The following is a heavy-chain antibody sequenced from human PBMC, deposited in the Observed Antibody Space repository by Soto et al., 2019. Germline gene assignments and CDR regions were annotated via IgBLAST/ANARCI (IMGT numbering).Heavy chain of an antibody. CDR2: INRDGSST. CDR3: ARDKGYDSSGYFSDY. Sequence: HPXGSLLLPGSASGFTFSSYWMHWVRQAPGKGLVWVSRINRDGSSTTYADSVKGRFTISRDNAKNTLYLQMNSLRAEDTAVYYCARDKGYDSSGYFSDYWGQGTLVTVYS. CDR1: GFTFSSYW. V-gene: IGHV3-74*01. J-gene: IGHJ4*02. D-gene: IGHD3-22*01.